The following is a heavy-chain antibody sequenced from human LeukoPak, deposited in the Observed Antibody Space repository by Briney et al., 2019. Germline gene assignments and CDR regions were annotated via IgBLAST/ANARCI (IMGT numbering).Heavy chain of an antibody. Sequence: GGSLRLSCAASGFTFSSFGINWVRQAPGKGLEWVSYISSSSSAIYYADSVKGRFTISRDNAKNSLYLQMNSLRAEDTAVYFCARDDGDYVPNYFDSWGQGTLVTVSS. J-gene: IGHJ4*02. CDR1: GFTFSSFG. V-gene: IGHV3-48*04. CDR3: ARDDGDYVPNYFDS. CDR2: ISSSSSAI. D-gene: IGHD4-17*01.